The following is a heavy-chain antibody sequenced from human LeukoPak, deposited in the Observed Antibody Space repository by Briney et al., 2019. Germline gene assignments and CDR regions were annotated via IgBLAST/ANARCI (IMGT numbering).Heavy chain of an antibody. CDR3: ARVEQQWLVINYYYGMDV. Sequence: ASVKVSCKASGYTFTSYYMHWVRQAPGQGLEWMGIINPSGGSTSYAQKFQGRVTMTRNTSISTAYMELSSLRSEDTAVYYCARVEQQWLVINYYYGMDVWGQGTTVTVSS. D-gene: IGHD6-19*01. V-gene: IGHV1-46*01. J-gene: IGHJ6*02. CDR1: GYTFTSYY. CDR2: INPSGGST.